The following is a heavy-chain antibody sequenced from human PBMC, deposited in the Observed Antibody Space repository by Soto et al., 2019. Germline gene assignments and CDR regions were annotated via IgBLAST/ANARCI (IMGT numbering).Heavy chain of an antibody. Sequence: QLQMHESGPGLVKPSETLSLSCTVSGGSVNSTYYNWGWIRQPPGKGLEWIGSIYNSASTYYNLSLKSRVTISVDTSMNQFSRNLNSVTSADTSMYYGGRMVRAASPHRAVYFWGQGTLDTVSS. J-gene: IGHJ4*02. D-gene: IGHD2-15*01. CDR1: GGSVNSTYYN. CDR3: GRMVRAASPHRAVYF. V-gene: IGHV4-39*01. CDR2: IYNSAST.